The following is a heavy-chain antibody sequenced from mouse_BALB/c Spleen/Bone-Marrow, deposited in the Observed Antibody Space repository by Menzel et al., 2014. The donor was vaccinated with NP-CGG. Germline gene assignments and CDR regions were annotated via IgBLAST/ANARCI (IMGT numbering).Heavy chain of an antibody. J-gene: IGHJ2*01. V-gene: IGHV1-18*01. CDR1: GYTFTDYN. CDR2: INPNNGGT. Sequence: VQLKESGPELVKPGASVKIPCKASGYTFTDYNMDWVRQSHGKSLKWIGNINPNNGGTIYNQKFKGKATLTVDKSSSTACMELRSLTSEDTAVYYCARGGNFDYWGQGTTLTVSS. D-gene: IGHD1-1*02. CDR3: ARGGNFDY.